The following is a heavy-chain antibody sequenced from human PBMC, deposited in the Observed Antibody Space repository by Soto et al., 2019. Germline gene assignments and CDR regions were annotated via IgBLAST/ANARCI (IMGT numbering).Heavy chain of an antibody. Sequence: EVQLLESGGGLVQPGGSLRVSCAASGFTFSSSVISWVRQAPGKGLEWVSGTRNSDGFPNYADSVKRRFTISRDKPTNTLYLQMNSLRGEDAAVYYCAKGQESSGYYSPFDYWGQGTLVTVSS. CDR3: AKGQESSGYYSPFDY. D-gene: IGHD3-22*01. CDR1: GFTFSSSV. V-gene: IGHV3-23*01. J-gene: IGHJ4*02. CDR2: TRNSDGFP.